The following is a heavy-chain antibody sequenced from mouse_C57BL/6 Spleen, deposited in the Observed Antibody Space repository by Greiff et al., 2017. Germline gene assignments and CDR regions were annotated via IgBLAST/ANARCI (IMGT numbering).Heavy chain of an antibody. CDR2: IYPGDGDT. V-gene: IGHV1-80*01. CDR3: ARQLKAMDY. CDR1: GYAFSSYW. J-gene: IGHJ4*01. D-gene: IGHD3-2*02. Sequence: VKVVESGAELVKPGASVKISCKASGYAFSSYWMNWVKQRPGKGLEWIGQIYPGDGDTTYNGKFKGKATLTADKSSSTAYMQLSRLTSEVSAVYFCARQLKAMDYWGQGTSVTVSS.